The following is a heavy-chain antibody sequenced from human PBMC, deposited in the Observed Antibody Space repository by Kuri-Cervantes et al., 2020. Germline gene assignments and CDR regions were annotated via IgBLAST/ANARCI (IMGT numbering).Heavy chain of an antibody. CDR2: ISAYNGNT. D-gene: IGHD3-3*01. CDR3: ARAQGRLYDFWSGSLFDY. CDR1: GYTFTSYG. J-gene: IGHJ4*02. V-gene: IGHV1-18*01. Sequence: ASVKVSCKASGYTFTSYGISWMRQAPGQGLEWMGWISAYNGNTNYAQNVQGRVIMTTDTSTSTVYMELSRLRSDDTAVYYCARAQGRLYDFWSGSLFDYWGQGTLVTVSS.